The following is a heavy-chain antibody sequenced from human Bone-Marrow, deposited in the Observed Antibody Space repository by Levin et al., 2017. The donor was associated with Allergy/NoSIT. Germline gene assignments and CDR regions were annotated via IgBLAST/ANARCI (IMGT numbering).Heavy chain of an antibody. CDR2: INPSGGGT. CDR3: ARVPADTSSYPSLPDF. Sequence: ASVKVSCKTSGYSFTDYYIHWVRQAPGQGLEWMGTINPSGGGTSSAQKFKGRVSITKDTSTSTVYMELSSLRSDDTAVYFCARVPADTSSYPSLPDFWGQGTLVTVSS. V-gene: IGHV1-46*01. CDR1: GYSFTDYY. J-gene: IGHJ4*02. D-gene: IGHD3-22*01.